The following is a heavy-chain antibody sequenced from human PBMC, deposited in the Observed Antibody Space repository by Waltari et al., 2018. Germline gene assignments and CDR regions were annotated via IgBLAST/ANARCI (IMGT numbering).Heavy chain of an antibody. CDR3: GRVDCGGDGGSFEH. V-gene: IGHV4-39*01. J-gene: IGHJ5*02. Sequence: QLQLQDAGPGLVKPSETLSLTCTVSGGSLSTNDNWGWSRQPPGKGLEWMGNMQYRGSTYYNPSLKSRVTISLDTSKNQFSLRLSSVGAADTAVYFCGRVDCGGDGGSFEHWGQGTLVTVSS. D-gene: IGHD2-21*02. CDR2: MQYRGST. CDR1: GGSLSTNDN.